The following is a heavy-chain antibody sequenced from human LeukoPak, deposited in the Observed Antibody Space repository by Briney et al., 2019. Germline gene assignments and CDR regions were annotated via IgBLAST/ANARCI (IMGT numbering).Heavy chain of an antibody. CDR1: GGYISSSSYY. CDR3: ARLGNTYYYGSGSYYNWFDP. Sequence: SETLSLTCTVSGGYISSSSYYWGWIRQPPGKGLEWIGSIYYSGSTYYNPSLKSRVTISVDTSKNQFSLKLSSVTAADTAVYYCARLGNTYYYGSGSYYNWFDPWGQGTLVTVSS. D-gene: IGHD3-10*01. CDR2: IYYSGST. V-gene: IGHV4-39*01. J-gene: IGHJ5*02.